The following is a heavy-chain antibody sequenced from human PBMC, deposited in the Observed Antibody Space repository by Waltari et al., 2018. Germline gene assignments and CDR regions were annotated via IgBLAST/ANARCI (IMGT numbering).Heavy chain of an antibody. J-gene: IGHJ4*02. D-gene: IGHD3-16*01. V-gene: IGHV3-30-3*01. CDR3: ARDRGRAGTYFDY. Sequence: QVQLVESGGGVVQPGRSLRLSCADSGFTFSSYAMHRVRQAPGKGLEWVAVISYDGSNKYYADSVKGRFTISRDNSKNTLYLQMNSLRAEDTAVYYCARDRGRAGTYFDYWGQGTLVTVSS. CDR1: GFTFSSYA. CDR2: ISYDGSNK.